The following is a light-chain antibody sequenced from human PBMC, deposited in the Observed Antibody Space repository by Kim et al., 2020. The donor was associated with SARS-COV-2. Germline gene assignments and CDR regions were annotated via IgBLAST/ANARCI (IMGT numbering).Light chain of an antibody. Sequence: QSVLAQPASLSGSPGQSITISCAGTDSDIGAYSYVSWYQQYPGKAPKVILFDVTNRPSGVSDRFSGSKSGNTASLTISGLQAADEGHYYCASYTSHSTWVFGGGTQLTVL. CDR1: DSDIGAYSY. CDR2: DVT. J-gene: IGLJ3*02. CDR3: ASYTSHSTWV. V-gene: IGLV2-14*03.